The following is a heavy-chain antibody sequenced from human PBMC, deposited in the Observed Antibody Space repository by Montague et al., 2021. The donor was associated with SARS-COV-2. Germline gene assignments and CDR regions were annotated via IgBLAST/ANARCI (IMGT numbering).Heavy chain of an antibody. V-gene: IGHV4-34*01. J-gene: IGHJ6*02. CDR2: TNDRGSS. Sequence: SETLSLTCTVYGGSFTGFYWTWIRQPPGKGLEWIGETNDRGSSNYNPSLKSRVTISVDKSKNQISLKLTSVTAADTAAYYCARGEVTVFAILIPCRAAGAMDVWGQGTTVTVS. CDR1: GGSFTGFY. D-gene: IGHD3-16*02. CDR3: ARGEVTVFAILIPCRAAGAMDV.